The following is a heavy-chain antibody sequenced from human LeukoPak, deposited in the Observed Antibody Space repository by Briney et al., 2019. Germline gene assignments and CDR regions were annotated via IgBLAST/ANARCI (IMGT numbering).Heavy chain of an antibody. CDR1: GYTFTSYD. CDR3: ARGRRVPAAKVYNWFDP. J-gene: IGHJ5*02. CDR2: MNPNSGNT. Sequence: ASVKVSCKASGYTFTSYDINWVRQATGQGLEWMGWMNPNSGNTGYAQKFQGRVTMTRNTSISSAYMELSSLRSEDTAVYYCARGRRVPAAKVYNWFDPWGQGTLVTVSS. D-gene: IGHD2-2*01. V-gene: IGHV1-8*01.